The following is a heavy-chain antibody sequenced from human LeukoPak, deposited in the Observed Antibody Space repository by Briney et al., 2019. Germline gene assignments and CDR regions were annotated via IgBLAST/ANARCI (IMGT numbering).Heavy chain of an antibody. Sequence: SETLSLTCTVSGGSISSYYWSWIRQPPGKGLEWIGYIYYSGSTNYNPSLKSRVTISVDTSKNQFSLKLSSVTAADTAVYYCARDLLYSSGWSPGSHYYYYSMDVWGQGTTVTVSS. CDR2: IYYSGST. J-gene: IGHJ6*02. CDR1: GGSISSYY. CDR3: ARDLLYSSGWSPGSHYYYYSMDV. V-gene: IGHV4-59*01. D-gene: IGHD6-19*01.